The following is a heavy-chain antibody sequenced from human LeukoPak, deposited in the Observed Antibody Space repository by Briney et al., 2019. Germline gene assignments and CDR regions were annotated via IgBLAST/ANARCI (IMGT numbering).Heavy chain of an antibody. Sequence: SETLSLTCTVSGGSINSYYWTWIRQPPGKGLEWIGYIYYSGSTHYNPSLNSRVTISMDTSKNQFSLKLSSVTAADTAVYYYARTSRHFYGSGSNLTPWPADMDVWGQGTTVTVSS. CDR1: GGSINSYY. CDR2: IYYSGST. J-gene: IGHJ6*02. D-gene: IGHD3-10*01. CDR3: ARTSRHFYGSGSNLTPWPADMDV. V-gene: IGHV4-59*01.